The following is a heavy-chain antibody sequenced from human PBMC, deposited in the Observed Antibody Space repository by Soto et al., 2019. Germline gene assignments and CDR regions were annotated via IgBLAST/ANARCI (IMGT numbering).Heavy chain of an antibody. Sequence: QIQLVQSGAEVKKPGASVKVSCKASGYTFSSYHITWVRQAPGQGLEWMGWISAYNGNTNYAQNLQGRVTMTTDPSTSTAYMELRSLSSDDTAVYSCARGPPPVDYWGQGPRVTVSS. V-gene: IGHV1-18*01. CDR3: ARGPPPVDY. CDR2: ISAYNGNT. CDR1: GYTFSSYH. J-gene: IGHJ4*02.